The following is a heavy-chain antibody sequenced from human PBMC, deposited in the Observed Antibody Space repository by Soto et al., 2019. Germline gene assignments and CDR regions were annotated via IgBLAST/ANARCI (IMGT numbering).Heavy chain of an antibody. Sequence: GGSLRLSCAASGFTLSSYAMSWVRQAPGKGLDWVSVISGSGENTYYADSVKGRFTISRDNSKNTLYLQMNSLTTEDTAVYFCARPTSVTAFDYWGQGTLVTVSS. CDR1: GFTLSSYA. D-gene: IGHD4-4*01. CDR3: ARPTSVTAFDY. CDR2: ISGSGENT. J-gene: IGHJ4*02. V-gene: IGHV3-23*01.